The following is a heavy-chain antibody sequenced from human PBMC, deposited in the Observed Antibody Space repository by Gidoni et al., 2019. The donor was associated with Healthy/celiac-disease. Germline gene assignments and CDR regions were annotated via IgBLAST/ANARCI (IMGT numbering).Heavy chain of an antibody. CDR2: IYYSGST. CDR1: GRSISSSY. CDR3: ARGDVDTAMGADDYYYYGMDV. J-gene: IGHJ6*02. V-gene: IGHV4-59*01. D-gene: IGHD5-18*01. Sequence: QVQLPQPVPGLVKPSETLSPTCTVSGRSISSSYLTWIRHPPGKGLEWIGYIYYSGSTNYNPSRKSRVTISVDTSKNQFSLKLSSVTAADTAVYYCARGDVDTAMGADDYYYYGMDVWGQGTTVTVSS.